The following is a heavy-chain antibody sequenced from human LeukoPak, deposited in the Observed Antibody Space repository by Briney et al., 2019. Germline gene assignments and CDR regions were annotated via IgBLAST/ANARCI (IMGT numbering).Heavy chain of an antibody. CDR2: ITGTGGST. D-gene: IGHD6-19*01. V-gene: IGHV3-23*01. CDR1: GFTFSSYI. J-gene: IGHJ4*02. CDR3: ATGSGWLFDY. Sequence: QPGGSLRLSCVASGFTFSSYIMSWVRQAPGQGLEWVSGITGTGGSTYYADSVKGRFTFSRDNTKNSWYLQMNSLRAEDTAVYYCATGSGWLFDYWGQGTLVTVSS.